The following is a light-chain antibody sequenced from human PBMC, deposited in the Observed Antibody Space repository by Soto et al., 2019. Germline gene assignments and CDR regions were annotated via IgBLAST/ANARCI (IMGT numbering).Light chain of an antibody. Sequence: QSVLTQPASVSGSPGHSITISCTGTISDVGGYNYVSWYQQHPGKAPKRMIYEVSNRPSGVSNRFSGFKSGNTASLTISGLQAEDEADYYCSSYTSSSTQVFGTGTTVTVL. CDR3: SSYTSSSTQV. V-gene: IGLV2-14*01. J-gene: IGLJ1*01. CDR1: ISDVGGYNY. CDR2: EVS.